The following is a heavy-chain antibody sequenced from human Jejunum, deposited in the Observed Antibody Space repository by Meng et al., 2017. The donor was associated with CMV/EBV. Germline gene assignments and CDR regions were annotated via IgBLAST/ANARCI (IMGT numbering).Heavy chain of an antibody. Sequence: SGFAFSTYPMSWVRRAPGKGLEWVSRIRGSDGIASYADSVKGRFTISRDISQNTLYLQMNSLRAEDTAVYHCAKGAIFGVTAPDYWGQGTRVTVSS. CDR1: GFAFSTYP. J-gene: IGHJ4*02. D-gene: IGHD3-3*01. V-gene: IGHV3-23*01. CDR2: IRGSDGIA. CDR3: AKGAIFGVTAPDY.